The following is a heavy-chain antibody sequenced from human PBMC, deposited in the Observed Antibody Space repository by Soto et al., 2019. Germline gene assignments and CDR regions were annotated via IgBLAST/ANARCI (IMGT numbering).Heavy chain of an antibody. CDR3: AKEGFELSADY. CDR1: GFTFSSYG. J-gene: IGHJ4*02. CDR2: ISYDGSNN. Sequence: QVQLVESGGGVVQPGRSLRLSCAASGFTFSSYGMHWVRQAPGKGLEWVAVISYDGSNNYYADSVKGRFTISRDNSKNTLYLQMNSLRAEDTAVYYGAKEGFELSADYWGQGTLVTVS. D-gene: IGHD3-10*01. V-gene: IGHV3-30*18.